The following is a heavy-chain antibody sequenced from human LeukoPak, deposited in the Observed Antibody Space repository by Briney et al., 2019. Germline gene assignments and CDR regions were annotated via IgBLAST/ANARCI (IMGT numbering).Heavy chain of an antibody. CDR1: GFTFSTFA. V-gene: IGHV3-23*01. CDR3: ATYRQVLLPFES. Sequence: GGSLRLSCAASGFTFSTFAMIWVRQPPGKGLEWVSSIFPSGGEIHYADSVRGRFTISRDNSKSTLSLQMNSLRDEDTAIYYCATYRQVLLPFESWGQGTLATVSS. J-gene: IGHJ4*02. D-gene: IGHD2-8*02. CDR2: IFPSGGEI.